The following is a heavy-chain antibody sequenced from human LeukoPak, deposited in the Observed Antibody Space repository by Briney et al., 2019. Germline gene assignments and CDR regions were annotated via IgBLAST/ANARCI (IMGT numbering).Heavy chain of an antibody. D-gene: IGHD1-7*01. J-gene: IGHJ4*02. Sequence: GGSLRLSCAASGFTFSSFAMSWVRQAPGKGLEWVSTISGSGISTYYADSVKGRFTISRDNSKNTLYLQMNSLRAEDTAVYYCAKARLIQTGSTAVDYWGQGTLVTVSS. CDR2: ISGSGIST. CDR1: GFTFSSFA. V-gene: IGHV3-23*01. CDR3: AKARLIQTGSTAVDY.